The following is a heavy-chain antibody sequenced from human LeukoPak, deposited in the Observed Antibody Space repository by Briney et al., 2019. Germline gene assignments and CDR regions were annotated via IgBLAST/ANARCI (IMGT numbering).Heavy chain of an antibody. D-gene: IGHD2-2*01. J-gene: IGHJ6*03. CDR1: GFTFSDYY. CDR2: ISSSGSTI. V-gene: IGHV3-11*04. Sequence: PGGSLRLSCAASGFTFSDYYMSWVRQAPGKGLEWGAYISSSGSTIYYADSVKGRFTISRDNAKNSLYLQMNSLRAEDTAVYYCARIYCSSTSCPFYYYYMDVWGKGTTVTVSS. CDR3: ARIYCSSTSCPFYYYYMDV.